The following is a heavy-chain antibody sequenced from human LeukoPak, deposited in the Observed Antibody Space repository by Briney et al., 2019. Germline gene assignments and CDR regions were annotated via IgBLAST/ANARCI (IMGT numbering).Heavy chain of an antibody. D-gene: IGHD5-24*01. V-gene: IGHV1-69*06. CDR2: IIPIFGTA. CDR1: GYTFTGYY. J-gene: IGHJ6*03. Sequence: GASVKVSCKASGYTFTGYYMHWVRQAPGQGLEWMGGIIPIFGTANYAQKFQGRVTITADKSTSTAYMELSSLRSEDTAVYYCARLVEMATTYYYYMDVWGKGTTVTVSS. CDR3: ARLVEMATTYYYYMDV.